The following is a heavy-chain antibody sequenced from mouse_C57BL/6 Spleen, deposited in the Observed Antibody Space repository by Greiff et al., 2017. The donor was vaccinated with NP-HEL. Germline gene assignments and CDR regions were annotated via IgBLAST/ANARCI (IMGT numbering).Heavy chain of an antibody. D-gene: IGHD1-1*01. Sequence: QVQLQQSGPELVKPGASVKISCKASGYAFSSSWMNWVKQRPGKGLEWIGRIYPGDGDTNYNGKFKGKATLTADKSSSTAYMQLSSLTSEDSAVYFCAREVLITTVVAPFAYWGQGTLVTVSA. CDR2: IYPGDGDT. CDR3: AREVLITTVVAPFAY. V-gene: IGHV1-82*01. J-gene: IGHJ3*01. CDR1: GYAFSSSW.